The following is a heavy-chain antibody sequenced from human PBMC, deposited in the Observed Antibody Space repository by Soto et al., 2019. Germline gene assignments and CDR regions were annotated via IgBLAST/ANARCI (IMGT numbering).Heavy chain of an antibody. Sequence: ASVKVSCKASGYTFTSYGISWVRQAPGQGLEWMGWIIAYNGNTNYAQKFQGRVTITADESTSTAYVELSSLRSEDTAVYYCARVVGDSSDYWGQGTLVTVSS. CDR3: ARVVGDSSDY. V-gene: IGHV1-18*01. D-gene: IGHD6-13*01. J-gene: IGHJ4*02. CDR1: GYTFTSYG. CDR2: IIAYNGNT.